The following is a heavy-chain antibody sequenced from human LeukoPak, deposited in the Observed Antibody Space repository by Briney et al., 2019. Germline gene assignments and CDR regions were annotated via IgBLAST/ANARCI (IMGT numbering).Heavy chain of an antibody. CDR2: MNPNSGNT. D-gene: IGHD2-2*01. CDR1: GYTFTSCD. Sequence: ASVKVSCKASGYTFTSCDINWVRQATGQGLEWMGWMNPNSGNTGYAQKFQGRVTMTRNTSISTAYMELSSLRSEDTAVYYCARNKRFLMPRAFDIWGQGTMVTVSS. CDR3: ARNKRFLMPRAFDI. J-gene: IGHJ3*02. V-gene: IGHV1-8*01.